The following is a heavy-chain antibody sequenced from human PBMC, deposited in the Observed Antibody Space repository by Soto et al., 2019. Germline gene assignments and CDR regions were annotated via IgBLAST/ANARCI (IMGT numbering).Heavy chain of an antibody. D-gene: IGHD3-3*01. Sequence: GVSLRLSCAASGFTFSSYAMSWVRQAPGKGLEWVSAISGSGGSTYYADSVKGRFTISRDNSKNTLYLQMNSLRAEDTAVYYCAKDPSYDFWSSWFDPWGQGTLVTVSS. CDR2: ISGSGGST. CDR1: GFTFSSYA. J-gene: IGHJ5*02. V-gene: IGHV3-23*01. CDR3: AKDPSYDFWSSWFDP.